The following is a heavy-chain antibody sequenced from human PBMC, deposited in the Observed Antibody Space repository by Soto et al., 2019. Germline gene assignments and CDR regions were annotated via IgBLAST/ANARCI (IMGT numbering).Heavy chain of an antibody. Sequence: PGWSLRLSCAASGFTLSSYSMNWVRQAPGKGLEWVSSISSSSTYIYYADSVKGRFTISRDNAKNSVYLQMNSLRAEDTAVYYWAREALGVSATIHCASWGPGTLVSVSA. CDR1: GFTLSSYS. CDR3: AREALGVSATIHCAS. D-gene: IGHD2-15*01. J-gene: IGHJ4*02. V-gene: IGHV3-21*01. CDR2: ISSSSTYI.